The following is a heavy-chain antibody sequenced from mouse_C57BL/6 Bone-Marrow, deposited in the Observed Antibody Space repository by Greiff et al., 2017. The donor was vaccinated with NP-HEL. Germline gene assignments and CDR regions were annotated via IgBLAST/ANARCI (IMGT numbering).Heavy chain of an antibody. CDR1: GYTFTSYW. CDR2: INPSSGYT. J-gene: IGHJ3*01. D-gene: IGHD2-4*01. V-gene: IGHV1-7*01. CDR3: ARHDYGFAY. Sequence: VQLQQSGAELAKPGASVKLSCKASGYTFTSYWMHWVKQRPGQGLEWIGYINPSSGYTKYNQKFKSKATLTVDKSSSTAYMQLSSLTSEDSAVYYCARHDYGFAYWGQGTLVTVSA.